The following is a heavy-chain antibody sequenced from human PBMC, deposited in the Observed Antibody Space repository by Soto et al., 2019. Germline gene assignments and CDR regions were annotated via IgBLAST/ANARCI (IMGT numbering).Heavy chain of an antibody. CDR1: GFTFSSFA. J-gene: IGHJ4*02. V-gene: IGHV3-23*01. Sequence: GGSLRLSCAASGFTFSSFAMSWVRQAPGKGLEWVSAITGNGGRTYYADSVKGRFTISRDNSENTLLLQMNSLRAEDTAVYYCTKESPYTDSRVYYFHYWGEGSLVTVSS. CDR2: ITGNGGRT. D-gene: IGHD4-4*01. CDR3: TKESPYTDSRVYYFHY.